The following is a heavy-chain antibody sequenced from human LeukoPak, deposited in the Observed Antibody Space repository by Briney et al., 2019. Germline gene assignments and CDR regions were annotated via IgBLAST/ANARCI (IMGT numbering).Heavy chain of an antibody. Sequence: SETLSLTCTVSGGSISSYYWSWIRQPPGKGLEWIGYIYYSGNTNYNPSLNSRVTISVDTSKNQFSLKLSSVTAADTAVYYCARDPGIAAAGTPRGGLHDAFDIWGQGTMVTVSS. CDR2: IYYSGNT. CDR3: ARDPGIAAAGTPRGGLHDAFDI. D-gene: IGHD6-13*01. V-gene: IGHV4-59*01. CDR1: GGSISSYY. J-gene: IGHJ3*02.